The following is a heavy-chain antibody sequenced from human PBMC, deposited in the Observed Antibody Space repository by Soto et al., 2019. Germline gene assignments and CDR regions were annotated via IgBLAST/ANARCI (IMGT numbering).Heavy chain of an antibody. J-gene: IGHJ4*02. Sequence: PGGSLRLSCAASEFTFSMFAMSWVRQAPGKGLEWVSTISDSGGSTYYAGAVKGRFTISRDSSKDTLFLQMNSLRAEDTAVYFCARALCSGSSCYRRGFDFWGQGTLVTVYS. CDR3: ARALCSGSSCYRRGFDF. D-gene: IGHD2-2*02. V-gene: IGHV3-23*01. CDR2: ISDSGGST. CDR1: EFTFSMFA.